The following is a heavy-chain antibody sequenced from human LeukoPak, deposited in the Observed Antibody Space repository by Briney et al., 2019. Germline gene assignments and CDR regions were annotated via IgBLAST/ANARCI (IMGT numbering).Heavy chain of an antibody. Sequence: GGSLRPSCAASGFTFSSYSMNWVRQAPGKGLEWVSSISSSSSYIYYADSVKGRFTISRDNAKNSLYLQMNSLRAEDTAVYYCAREIAAVPSYYYYYMDVWGKGTTVTVSS. CDR2: ISSSSSYI. CDR1: GFTFSSYS. V-gene: IGHV3-21*01. D-gene: IGHD6-13*01. CDR3: AREIAAVPSYYYYYMDV. J-gene: IGHJ6*03.